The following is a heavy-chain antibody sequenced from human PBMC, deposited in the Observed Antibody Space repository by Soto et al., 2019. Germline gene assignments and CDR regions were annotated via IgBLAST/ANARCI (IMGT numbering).Heavy chain of an antibody. CDR2: IRTYTGNT. CDR3: ARGPDPTYFDY. V-gene: IGHV1-18*01. CDR1: GYIFTNYD. Sequence: ASVKLSCKACGYIFTNYDISWVRQAPGQGLEWMGWIRTYTGNTNYAQKFQARVTMTTDTSTNSVYMELRSLRSDDTAVYYCARGPDPTYFDYWGQGTLLTVSS. J-gene: IGHJ4*02.